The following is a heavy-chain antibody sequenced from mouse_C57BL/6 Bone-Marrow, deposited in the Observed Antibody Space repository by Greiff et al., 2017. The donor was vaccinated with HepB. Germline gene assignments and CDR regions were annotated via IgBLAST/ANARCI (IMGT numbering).Heavy chain of an antibody. Sequence: EVQVVESGGGLVQSGRSLRLSCATSGFTFSDFYMEWVRQAPGKGLEWIAASRNKANDYTTEYSASVKGRFIVSRDTSQSILYLQMNALRAEDTAIDYCARDYYGSRSFAYWGQGTLVTVSA. CDR3: ARDYYGSRSFAY. CDR2: SRNKANDYTT. J-gene: IGHJ3*01. CDR1: GFTFSDFY. V-gene: IGHV7-1*01. D-gene: IGHD1-1*01.